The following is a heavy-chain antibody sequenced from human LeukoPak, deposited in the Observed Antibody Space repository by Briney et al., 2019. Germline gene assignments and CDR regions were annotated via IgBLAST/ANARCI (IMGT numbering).Heavy chain of an antibody. CDR3: AKDHVGYCSGGSCYSTDY. V-gene: IGHV3-11*05. CDR2: ITSSSSYT. D-gene: IGHD2-15*01. CDR1: GFIFRDYY. Sequence: PGGSLRLSCAASGFIFRDYYMSWIRQAPGKGLEWVSYITSSSSYTNYADSVKGRFTISRDNAKNSLYLQMNSLRAEDTAVYYCAKDHVGYCSGGSCYSTDYWGQGTQVTVSS. J-gene: IGHJ4*02.